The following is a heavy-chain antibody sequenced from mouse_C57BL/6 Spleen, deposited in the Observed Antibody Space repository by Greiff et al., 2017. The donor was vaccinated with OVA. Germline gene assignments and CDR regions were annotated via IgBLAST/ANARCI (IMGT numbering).Heavy chain of an antibody. CDR2: FYPGDGDT. D-gene: IGHD2-1*01. J-gene: IGHJ1*03. Sequence: VQLQQSGAELVKPGASVKISCKASGYAFSSYWMNWVKQRPGKGLEWIGQFYPGDGDTNYNGKFKGKATLTADKSSSTAYMQLSSLTSEDSAVYFCARHGNLWYFDVWGTGTTVTVSS. V-gene: IGHV1-80*01. CDR1: GYAFSSYW. CDR3: ARHGNLWYFDV.